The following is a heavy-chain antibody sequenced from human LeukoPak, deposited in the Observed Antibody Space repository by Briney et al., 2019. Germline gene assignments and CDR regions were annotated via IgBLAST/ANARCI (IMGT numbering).Heavy chain of an antibody. D-gene: IGHD6-13*01. J-gene: IGHJ6*03. Sequence: ASVKVSCKASGYTFTGYYIHWVRQAPGQGLGWMGWINPNSGGTNYAQKFQGRVTMTRDTSISTAYMELSRLRSDDTAVYYCARDREYSSSWYNYYYYYMDVWGKGTTVTISS. CDR2: INPNSGGT. CDR1: GYTFTGYY. V-gene: IGHV1-2*02. CDR3: ARDREYSSSWYNYYYYYMDV.